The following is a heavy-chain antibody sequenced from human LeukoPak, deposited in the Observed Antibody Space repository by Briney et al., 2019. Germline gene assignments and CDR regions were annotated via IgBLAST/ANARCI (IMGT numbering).Heavy chain of an antibody. Sequence: SETLSLTCTVSGGSISSSSYYWGWIRQPPGKGLEWIGSIYHGGSTYYNPSLKSRVTTSVDTSKNQFSLKLSSVTAADTAVYYCARLPSYYDSSGYSYWGQGTLVTVSS. V-gene: IGHV4-39*07. D-gene: IGHD3-22*01. CDR1: GGSISSSSYY. CDR3: ARLPSYYDSSGYSY. CDR2: IYHGGST. J-gene: IGHJ4*02.